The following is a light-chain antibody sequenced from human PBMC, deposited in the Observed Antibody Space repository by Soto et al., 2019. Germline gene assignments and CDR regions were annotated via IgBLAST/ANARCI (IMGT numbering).Light chain of an antibody. CDR2: GVS. Sequence: ERVMTQSPVTLSVSPGESVTISCRASQSVGTNLAWYQQKPGQAPSLLIYGVSTRATGIPTRFSGSGSGRQFTLTISSLQSEEFAVYYCQQYNNWPQTFGQGTKVELK. V-gene: IGKV3-15*01. CDR3: QQYNNWPQT. CDR1: QSVGTN. J-gene: IGKJ1*01.